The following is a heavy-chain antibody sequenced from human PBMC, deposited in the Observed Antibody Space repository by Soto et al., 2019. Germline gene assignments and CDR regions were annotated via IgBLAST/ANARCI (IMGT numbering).Heavy chain of an antibody. CDR2: INHSGST. CDR1: GGSFSGYY. J-gene: IGHJ6*02. CDR3: ARNQWLRLVPYSYYGMDV. V-gene: IGHV4-34*01. D-gene: IGHD5-12*01. Sequence: SETLSLTCAVYGGSFSGYYWSWIRQPPGKGLEWIGEINHSGSTNYNPSLKSRVTISVDTSKNQFPLKLSSVTAADTAVYYCARNQWLRLVPYSYYGMDVLVQGTTVT.